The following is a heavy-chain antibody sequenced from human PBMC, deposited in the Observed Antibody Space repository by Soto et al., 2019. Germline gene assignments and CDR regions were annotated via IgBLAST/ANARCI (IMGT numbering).Heavy chain of an antibody. CDR2: INPSVGST. J-gene: IGHJ4*02. CDR3: ALGYCSGGSCYGRY. Sequence: QVQLVQSGAEVKKPGASVKVSCKASGYTFTNYYMHWVRQAPGQGLEWMGMINPSVGSTSYAQKFQGRVTMTRDTSTSTVYMELSSLRSEDTAVYYCALGYCSGGSCYGRYWGQGTLVTVSS. D-gene: IGHD2-15*01. V-gene: IGHV1-46*01. CDR1: GYTFTNYY.